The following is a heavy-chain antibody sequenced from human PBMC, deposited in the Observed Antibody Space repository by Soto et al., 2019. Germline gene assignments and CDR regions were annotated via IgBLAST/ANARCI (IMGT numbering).Heavy chain of an antibody. Sequence: TGGSLRLSCVCSGFTFSDYYMSWVRQAPGKGLEWLSYSSNSGTYTKYAGSVKGRFSISRDNAKNSLHLQMSSLRLEDTAVYYCVKARATGPKSDFDYWGQGTLVTVSS. CDR1: GFTFSDYY. D-gene: IGHD7-27*01. V-gene: IGHV3-11*06. CDR3: VKARATGPKSDFDY. CDR2: SSNSGTYT. J-gene: IGHJ4*02.